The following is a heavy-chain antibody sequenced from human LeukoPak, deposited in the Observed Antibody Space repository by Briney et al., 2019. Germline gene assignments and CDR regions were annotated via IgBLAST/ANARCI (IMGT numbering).Heavy chain of an antibody. D-gene: IGHD1-26*01. V-gene: IGHV3-48*03. Sequence: GGSLRLSCAASGFTFSSYEMNWVRQAPGKRLEWVSYISSSGSTIYYADSVKGRFTISRDNAKNSLYLQMNSLRVEDTAVYYCARGKSGSYGTKGYWGQGTLVTVSS. J-gene: IGHJ4*02. CDR1: GFTFSSYE. CDR2: ISSSGSTI. CDR3: ARGKSGSYGTKGY.